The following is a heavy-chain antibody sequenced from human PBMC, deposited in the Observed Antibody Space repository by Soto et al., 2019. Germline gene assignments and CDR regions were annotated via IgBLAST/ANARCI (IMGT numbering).Heavy chain of an antibody. CDR2: ITSNGGNT. D-gene: IGHD6-19*01. CDR1: GFTFSTYA. CDR3: ARAGISGWYMD. Sequence: EVQLVESGGGLVQPGGSLRLSCAASGFTFSTYAMHWVRQAPGKGLEYVSAITSNGGNTYYANSVKGRFTISRDNSKNTLYLQMGSLRPEDIAVYYCARAGISGWYMDWGQGTLVTVSS. J-gene: IGHJ4*02. V-gene: IGHV3-64*01.